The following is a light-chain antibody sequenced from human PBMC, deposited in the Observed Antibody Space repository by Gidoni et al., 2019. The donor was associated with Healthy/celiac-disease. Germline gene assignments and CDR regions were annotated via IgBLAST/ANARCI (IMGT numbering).Light chain of an antibody. CDR3: SSYTSSSTAVV. V-gene: IGLV2-14*03. Sequence: QSALTQPASVSGSPGPAITISCTGTRSDVGGYNYVSWYQQHPGKAPKLMIYDVSNRPSGVSNRFSGSKSGNTASLTISGLQAEDEADYYCSSYTSSSTAVVFGGGTKLTVL. J-gene: IGLJ2*01. CDR1: RSDVGGYNY. CDR2: DVS.